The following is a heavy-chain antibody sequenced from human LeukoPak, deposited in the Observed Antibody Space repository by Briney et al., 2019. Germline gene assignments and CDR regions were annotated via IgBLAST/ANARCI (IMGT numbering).Heavy chain of an antibody. V-gene: IGHV4-34*01. D-gene: IGHD1-26*01. CDR3: ARGQEEWEVPQRDVHFDY. CDR2: VSHSGST. CDR1: GGSFSGYY. J-gene: IGHJ4*02. Sequence: SETLSLTCAVYGGSFSGYYWSWIRQPPGKGLEWIGEVSHSGSTNYNPSLKRRVTISVDTSKNQFSLKLTSVTAADTAVYYCARGQEEWEVPQRDVHFDYWGQGTLVTVSS.